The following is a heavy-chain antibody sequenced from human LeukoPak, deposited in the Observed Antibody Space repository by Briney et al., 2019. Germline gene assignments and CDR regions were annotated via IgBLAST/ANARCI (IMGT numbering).Heavy chain of an antibody. J-gene: IGHJ5*02. D-gene: IGHD1-26*01. CDR2: INPNSGGT. CDR1: GYTFTGYY. CDR3: AREPKPSYSGSSNWFDR. Sequence: ASVKVSCKASGYTFTGYYMHWVRQAPGQGLEWMGWINPNSGGTNYAQKFQGRVTMTRDTSISTAYMELSRLRSDDTAVYYCAREPKPSYSGSSNWFDRWGQGTLVTVSS. V-gene: IGHV1-2*02.